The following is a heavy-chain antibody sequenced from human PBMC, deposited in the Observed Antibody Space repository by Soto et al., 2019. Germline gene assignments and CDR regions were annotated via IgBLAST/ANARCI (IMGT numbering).Heavy chain of an antibody. Sequence: EVQLLESGGGLVQPGGSLRLSCAASGFTFSSYAMSWVRQAPGKGLEWVSGISGSGGSTYYADSVKGRFTFSRDNSKNTLYLQLNSLRAEDTAVYYCAKARIQLWFRNFDYWGQGTLVTVSS. V-gene: IGHV3-23*01. CDR1: GFTFSSYA. J-gene: IGHJ4*02. D-gene: IGHD5-18*01. CDR2: ISGSGGST. CDR3: AKARIQLWFRNFDY.